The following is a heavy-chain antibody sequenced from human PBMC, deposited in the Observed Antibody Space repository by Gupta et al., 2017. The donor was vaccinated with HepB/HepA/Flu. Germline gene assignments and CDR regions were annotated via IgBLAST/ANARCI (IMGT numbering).Heavy chain of an antibody. J-gene: IGHJ4*02. CDR3: ARLQRGGYDFVGRTSGTVDY. CDR1: GGSISSSSYY. D-gene: IGHD5-12*01. V-gene: IGHV4-39*01. Sequence: QLQLQESGPGLVKPSETLSLTCTVSGGSISSSSYYWGWIRQPPGKGLEWIGSIYYSGSTYYNPSLKSRVTISVDTSKNQFSLKLSSVTAADTAVYYCARLQRGGYDFVGRTSGTVDYWGQGTLVTVSS. CDR2: IYYSGST.